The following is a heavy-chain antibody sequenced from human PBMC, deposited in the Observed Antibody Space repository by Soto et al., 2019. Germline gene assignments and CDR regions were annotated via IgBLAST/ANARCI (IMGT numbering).Heavy chain of an antibody. D-gene: IGHD3-3*01. CDR1: GFTFRSYP. CDR3: TKEGLFWSGSFGS. Sequence: GGSLRLSCAASGFTFRSYPMHWVRQAPGKGLEWVAIVSYDGITKYADSVKGRFTISRDNSNNTLFLQMNSLRTEDTAVYYCTKEGLFWSGSFGSWGQGTLVTVYS. V-gene: IGHV3-30-3*02. J-gene: IGHJ4*02. CDR2: VSYDGITK.